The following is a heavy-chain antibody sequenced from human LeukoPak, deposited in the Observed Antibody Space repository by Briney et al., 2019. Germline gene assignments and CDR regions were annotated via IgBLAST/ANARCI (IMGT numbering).Heavy chain of an antibody. V-gene: IGHV3-23*01. CDR1: GFTFSNYG. D-gene: IGHD6-13*01. CDR3: AKDSVGYSSSWYGVNYYYYYYMDV. J-gene: IGHJ6*03. Sequence: GGSLRLSCEASGFTFSNYGMSWVRQAPGKGLEWVSAITASSSSTHDADSVQGRFTISRDNFKNTLYLQMNSLRAEDTAVYYCAKDSVGYSSSWYGVNYYYYYYMDVWGKGTTVTVSS. CDR2: ITASSSST.